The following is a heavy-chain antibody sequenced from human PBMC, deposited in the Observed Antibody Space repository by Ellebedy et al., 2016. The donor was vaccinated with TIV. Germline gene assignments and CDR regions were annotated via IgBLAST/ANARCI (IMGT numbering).Heavy chain of an antibody. CDR1: GFTFSDYY. Sequence: GESLKISCAASGFTFSDYYMTWIRQAPGKGLEWVSYIDRGSTIYYGDSVKGRFTISRDNAKNSLYLQMNTLRAEDTAVYYCARGAYYFGSGSYYTDPFDIWGQGTMVTVSS. CDR2: IDRGSTI. CDR3: ARGAYYFGSGSYYTDPFDI. V-gene: IGHV3-11*01. D-gene: IGHD3-10*01. J-gene: IGHJ3*02.